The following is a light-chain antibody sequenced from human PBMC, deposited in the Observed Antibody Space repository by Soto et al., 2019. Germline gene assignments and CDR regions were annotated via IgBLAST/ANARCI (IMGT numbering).Light chain of an antibody. CDR1: QSVRTY. CDR2: DAS. Sequence: ILMTQSPATLSVSPGERSTLSCRASQSVRTYVAWYQQKAGQAPRLLIYDASNRATGIPARFSGSGSGTDFTLTISSLEPEDFAVYFCQQRINWRSTFGGGTKVDIK. V-gene: IGKV3-11*01. CDR3: QQRINWRST. J-gene: IGKJ4*01.